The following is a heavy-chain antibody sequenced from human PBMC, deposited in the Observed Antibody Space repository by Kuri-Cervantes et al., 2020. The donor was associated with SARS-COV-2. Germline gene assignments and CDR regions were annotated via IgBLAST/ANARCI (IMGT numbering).Heavy chain of an antibody. Sequence: GGSLRLSCAASGFTFSSYSMNWVRQAPGKGLEWVSSISSSSSYIYYADSVKGRFTISGDNAKNSLYLQMNSLRAEDTAVYYCARERGSSWYSSKAFDIWGQGTMVTVSS. CDR2: ISSSSSYI. J-gene: IGHJ3*02. V-gene: IGHV3-21*01. D-gene: IGHD6-13*01. CDR1: GFTFSSYS. CDR3: ARERGSSWYSSKAFDI.